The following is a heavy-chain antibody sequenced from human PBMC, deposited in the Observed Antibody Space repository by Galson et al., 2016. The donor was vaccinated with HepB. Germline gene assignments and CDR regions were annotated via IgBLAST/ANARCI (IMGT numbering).Heavy chain of an antibody. Sequence: SLRLSCAASGFTFNSYAMTWVRQGPGKGLEWVSTIVIGGSTHYTESVKGRFTISRDNSKSTVYLQMISLRAEDTAVYYCAKSFGELLFYFDYWGQGTLVTVSS. CDR2: IVIGGST. CDR3: AKSFGELLFYFDY. J-gene: IGHJ4*02. D-gene: IGHD3-10*01. CDR1: GFTFNSYA. V-gene: IGHV3-23*01.